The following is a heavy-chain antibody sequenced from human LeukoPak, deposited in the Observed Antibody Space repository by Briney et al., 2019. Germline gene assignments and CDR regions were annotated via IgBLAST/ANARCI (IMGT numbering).Heavy chain of an antibody. CDR1: GFTFSSYS. V-gene: IGHV3-48*02. J-gene: IGHJ3*02. D-gene: IGHD3-9*01. Sequence: PGGSLRLSCAASGFTFSSYSMNWVRQAPGQGLEWVSYISSSSSTIYYADSVQGRFTISRDNAKNSLYLQMNSLRDEDTAVYYCARVSMDYDILTGYRNDAFDIWGQGTMVTVSS. CDR3: ARVSMDYDILTGYRNDAFDI. CDR2: ISSSSSTI.